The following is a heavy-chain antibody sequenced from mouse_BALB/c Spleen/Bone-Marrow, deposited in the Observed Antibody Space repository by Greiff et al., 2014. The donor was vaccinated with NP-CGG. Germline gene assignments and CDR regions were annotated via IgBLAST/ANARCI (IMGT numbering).Heavy chain of an antibody. D-gene: IGHD2-4*01. V-gene: IGHV14-3*02. Sequence: EVQLVESGAELVKPGASVKLSCTASGCNIKDTYMHWVKQRPEQGLEWIARIDPANGNTKYDPKFQGKATITADTSSNTAYLQLSSLTSEDTAVYYWAGGDYGAFAYWGQGTLVTVSA. CDR3: AGGDYGAFAY. CDR2: IDPANGNT. J-gene: IGHJ3*01. CDR1: GCNIKDTY.